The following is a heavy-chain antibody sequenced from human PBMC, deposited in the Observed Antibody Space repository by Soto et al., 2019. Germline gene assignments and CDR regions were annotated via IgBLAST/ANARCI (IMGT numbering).Heavy chain of an antibody. CDR1: GFTFSSYG. CDR3: VAEGNGMDV. Sequence: PGGSLRLSCAASGFTFSSYGMHWVRQAPGKGLEWVAVISYDGSNKYYADSVKGRFTISRDNSKNTLYLQMNSLRAEDTAVYYCVAEGNGMDVWRQRTTVTVSS. J-gene: IGHJ6*02. CDR2: ISYDGSNK. V-gene: IGHV3-30*03.